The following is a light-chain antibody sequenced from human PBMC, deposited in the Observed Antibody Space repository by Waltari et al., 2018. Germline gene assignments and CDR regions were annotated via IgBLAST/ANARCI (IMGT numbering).Light chain of an antibody. V-gene: IGKV3-20*01. CDR3: QQYGSSILYT. CDR1: QSLTKRY. CDR2: GAS. Sequence: EVVLTQSPGTLSLSPGDKATLPCRASQSLTKRYLAWYQQKPGQPPKLLIYGASSRAAGIPDRFSGSGSGTDFSLTINRLEPDDSAVYYCQQYGSSILYTFGQGTKLEIK. J-gene: IGKJ2*01.